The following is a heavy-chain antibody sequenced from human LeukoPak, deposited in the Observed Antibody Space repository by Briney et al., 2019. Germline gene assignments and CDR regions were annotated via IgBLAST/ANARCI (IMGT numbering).Heavy chain of an antibody. CDR1: GGTFNNSA. D-gene: IGHD4-17*01. Sequence: SSVKVSCKTSGGTFNNSAIRWVRQAPGQGLEWLGGIMPLFGTAGYAQKFQGRVTITKDESTRTVYLELTSLTSDDTAVYYCARDVHGDYGSGWFDPWGQGTLVSVSS. J-gene: IGHJ5*02. CDR2: IMPLFGTA. V-gene: IGHV1-69*05. CDR3: ARDVHGDYGSGWFDP.